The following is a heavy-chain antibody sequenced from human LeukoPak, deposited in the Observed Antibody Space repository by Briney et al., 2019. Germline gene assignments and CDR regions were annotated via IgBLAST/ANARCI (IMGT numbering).Heavy chain of an antibody. Sequence: ASVKVSCKASGYTFTSYYRHWVRQAPGQGLEWMGIINPSGGSTSYAQKFQGRVTMTRDTSTSTVYMELSSLRSEDTAVYYCARESRDYYYDSSGYLETAYYYYGMDVWGQGTTVTVSS. CDR2: INPSGGST. D-gene: IGHD3-22*01. CDR1: GYTFTSYY. CDR3: ARESRDYYYDSSGYLETAYYYYGMDV. J-gene: IGHJ6*02. V-gene: IGHV1-46*01.